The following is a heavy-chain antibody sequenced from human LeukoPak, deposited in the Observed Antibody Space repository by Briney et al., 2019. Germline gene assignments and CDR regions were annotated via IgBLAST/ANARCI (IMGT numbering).Heavy chain of an antibody. J-gene: IGHJ3*02. V-gene: IGHV3-7*01. CDR1: GFTFSSYW. D-gene: IGHD1-1*01. CDR3: LRHPVEREKWRAFDI. CDR2: IKQDGSEK. Sequence: PGGSLRLSSAASGFTFSSYWMSWVRQAPGKGLEWVANIKQDGSEKNYGESVKGRFTISRDNAKNSLLLDLKSLRVEDTAVYYCLRHPVEREKWRAFDIWGQGTVVTVSS.